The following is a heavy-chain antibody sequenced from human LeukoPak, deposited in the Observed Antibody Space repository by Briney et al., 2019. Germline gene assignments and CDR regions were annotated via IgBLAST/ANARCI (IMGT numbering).Heavy chain of an antibody. CDR2: ISGSGGST. Sequence: GGSLRLSCAASGFTFSSYAMSWVRQAPGKGLEWVSAISGSGGSTYYADSVKGRFTISRDNAKNSLYLQMNSLRAEDTAVYYCARGTGGIYCSSTNCYDYWGQGTLVTVSS. CDR3: ARGTGGIYCSSTNCYDY. CDR1: GFTFSSYA. V-gene: IGHV3-23*01. D-gene: IGHD2-2*01. J-gene: IGHJ4*02.